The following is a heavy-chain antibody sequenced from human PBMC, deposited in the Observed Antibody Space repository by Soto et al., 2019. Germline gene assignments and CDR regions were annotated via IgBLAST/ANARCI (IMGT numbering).Heavy chain of an antibody. D-gene: IGHD3-10*01. V-gene: IGHV1-69*02. Sequence: QVQLVQSGAEVKKPGSSVKVSCKASGGTFSSYTISWVRQAPGQGLERMGRIIPILGIANYAQKFQGRVTITADKSTSTAYMELSSLRSEDTAVYYCARGRWFGGWYWGQGTLVTVSS. J-gene: IGHJ4*02. CDR1: GGTFSSYT. CDR3: ARGRWFGGWY. CDR2: IIPILGIA.